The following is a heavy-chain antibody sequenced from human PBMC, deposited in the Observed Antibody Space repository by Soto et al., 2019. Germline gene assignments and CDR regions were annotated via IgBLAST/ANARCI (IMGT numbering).Heavy chain of an antibody. CDR2: ISSSSSYI. D-gene: IGHD5-12*01. Sequence: PGGSLRLSCAASGFTFSSYSMNWVRQAPGKGLEWVSSISSSSSYIYYADSVKGRFTISRDNAKNSLYLQMNSLRAEDTAVYYCARDPNIVATITAIYYYYGMDVWGQGTTVTVSS. V-gene: IGHV3-21*01. J-gene: IGHJ6*02. CDR3: ARDPNIVATITAIYYYYGMDV. CDR1: GFTFSSYS.